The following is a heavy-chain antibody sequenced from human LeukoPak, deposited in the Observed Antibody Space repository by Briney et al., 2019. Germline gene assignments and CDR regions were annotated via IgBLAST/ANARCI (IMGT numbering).Heavy chain of an antibody. Sequence: GGSLRLSCAASGFTISSYWMSWVRQAPGKGLEWVSSISSSSSYIYYADSVKGRFTISRDNAKNSLYLQMNSLRAEDTAVYYCARDRAPKAYFDYWGQGTLVTVSS. CDR3: ARDRAPKAYFDY. J-gene: IGHJ4*02. CDR2: ISSSSSYI. V-gene: IGHV3-21*01. CDR1: GFTISSYW.